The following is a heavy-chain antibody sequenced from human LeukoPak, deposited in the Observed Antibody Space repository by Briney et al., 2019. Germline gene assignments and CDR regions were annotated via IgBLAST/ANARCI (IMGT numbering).Heavy chain of an antibody. CDR1: GFTFSSYS. CDR2: ISSSSSYI. CDR3: ARVLIYYDSSGYGY. Sequence: PGGSLRLSCAASGFTFSSYSMNWVRQAPGKGLEWVSSISSSSSYIYYADSVKARFTISRDNAKNSLYLQMPSLRAEDTAVYYCARVLIYYDSSGYGYWGQGTLVTVSS. J-gene: IGHJ4*02. V-gene: IGHV3-21*01. D-gene: IGHD3-22*01.